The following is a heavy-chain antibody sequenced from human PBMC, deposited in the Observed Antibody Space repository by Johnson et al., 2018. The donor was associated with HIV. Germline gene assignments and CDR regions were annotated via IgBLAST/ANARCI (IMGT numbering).Heavy chain of an antibody. CDR3: AKDRTSAQSAFDI. CDR2: IGPAADT. D-gene: IGHD1-1*01. CDR1: GFTFSSYD. V-gene: IGHV3-13*01. J-gene: IGHJ3*02. Sequence: VQLVESGGGVVQPGRSLRLSCAASGFTFSSYDIHWVRQATGKGLESVSPIGPAADTYYADSVKGRFTISRDNSKNTLYLQMNSLRAEDTAVYYCAKDRTSAQSAFDIWGQGTMVTVSS.